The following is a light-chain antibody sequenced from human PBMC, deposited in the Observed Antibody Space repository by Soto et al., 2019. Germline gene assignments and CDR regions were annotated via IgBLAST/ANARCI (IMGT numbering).Light chain of an antibody. CDR2: AVS. Sequence: AIKMTKSPSSLSASVGDRVTITCRASQGIGNDLGWYQQKPGKAPKLLMYAVSSLQSGVPSRFSGSGSGTDFTLTISSLQPEHFATYYCQQYGSSPLTWTFGQGTKVDIK. CDR1: QGIGND. V-gene: IGKV1-6*01. J-gene: IGKJ1*01. CDR3: QQYGSSPLTWT.